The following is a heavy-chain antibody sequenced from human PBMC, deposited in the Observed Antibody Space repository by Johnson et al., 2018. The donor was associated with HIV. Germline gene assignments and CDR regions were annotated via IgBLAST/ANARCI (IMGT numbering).Heavy chain of an antibody. V-gene: IGHV3-33*06. D-gene: IGHD4-17*01. CDR2: IWYDGSNK. J-gene: IGHJ3*02. CDR1: GFTFSSYG. CDR3: AKQWGVRANGDQENDAFDI. Sequence: QVQVVESGGGVVQPGRSLRLSCAASGFTFSSYGMHWVRQAPGKGLEWVAVIWYDGSNKYYADSVKGRFTISSDNSKNTLYLQMNSLRAEDTAVYYCAKQWGVRANGDQENDAFDIWGQGTMVTVSS.